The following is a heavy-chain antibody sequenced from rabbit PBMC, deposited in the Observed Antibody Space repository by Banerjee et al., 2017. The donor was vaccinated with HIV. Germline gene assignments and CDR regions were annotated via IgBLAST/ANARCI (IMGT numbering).Heavy chain of an antibody. CDR3: ARNYSGSDYFSTRLDL. Sequence: QQQLEESGGDLVKPEGSLTLTCTASGFSFSSGYWICWVRQAPGKGLEWIACIAADSSGSTYYASWAKGRFTISKTSSTTVTLQMTSLTAADTATYFCARNYSGSDYFSTRLDLWGPGTLVTVS. J-gene: IGHJ3*01. D-gene: IGHD1-1*01. V-gene: IGHV1S45*01. CDR1: GFSFSSGYW. CDR2: IAADSSGST.